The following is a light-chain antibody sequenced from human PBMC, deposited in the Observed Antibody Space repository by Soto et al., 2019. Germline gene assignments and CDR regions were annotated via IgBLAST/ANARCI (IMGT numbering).Light chain of an antibody. V-gene: IGKV1-33*01. CDR1: QDISKY. J-gene: IGKJ4*01. Sequence: DIQMTQSPSSLSASVGDRVTITCQASQDISKYLNWYQQKPGKAPKLLIYDASNLKTGVPSRFSGGGSGKDFTFTINSLQPQDVATYYCQQYDDLPVTFGGGSKVEIK. CDR3: QQYDDLPVT. CDR2: DAS.